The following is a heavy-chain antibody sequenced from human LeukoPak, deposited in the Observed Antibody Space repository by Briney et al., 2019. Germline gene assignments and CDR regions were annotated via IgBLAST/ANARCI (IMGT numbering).Heavy chain of an antibody. Sequence: SETLSLTCTVSGGSISSYYWSWIRQPPGKGLEWFGYIYDSGTTNYNPSLKSRVTISVDTSKNQFSLKLSSVTAADTAVYYCARAWELPNSAWFDPWGQGTLVTVSS. V-gene: IGHV4-59*12. CDR2: IYDSGTT. J-gene: IGHJ5*02. CDR3: ARAWELPNSAWFDP. D-gene: IGHD1-26*01. CDR1: GGSISSYY.